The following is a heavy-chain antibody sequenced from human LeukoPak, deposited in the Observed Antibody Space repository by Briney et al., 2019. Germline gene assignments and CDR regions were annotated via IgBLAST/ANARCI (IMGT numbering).Heavy chain of an antibody. V-gene: IGHV4-61*08. D-gene: IGHD5-18*01. CDR2: IYYSGST. CDR3: ARDAGSNTAMVRDHYFDY. Sequence: PSETLSLTCTVSGGSISSGDYYWSWIRQPPGKGLEWIGYIYYSGSTNYNPSLKSRVTISVDTSKNQFSLKLSSVTAADTAVYYCARDAGSNTAMVRDHYFDYWGQGTLVTVSS. J-gene: IGHJ4*02. CDR1: GGSISSGDYY.